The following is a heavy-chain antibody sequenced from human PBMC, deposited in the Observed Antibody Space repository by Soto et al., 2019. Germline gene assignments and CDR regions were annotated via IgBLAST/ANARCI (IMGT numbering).Heavy chain of an antibody. CDR3: ASSPVVVAAMCPVY. Sequence: GGSLRLSCAASGFTFSSYAMSWVRQAPGKGLEWVSAISGSGGSTYYADSVKGRFTISRDNSKNTLYLQMNSLRAEDTAVYYCASSPVVVAAMCPVYWGQGTLVTVSS. CDR2: ISGSGGST. J-gene: IGHJ4*02. D-gene: IGHD2-15*01. V-gene: IGHV3-23*01. CDR1: GFTFSSYA.